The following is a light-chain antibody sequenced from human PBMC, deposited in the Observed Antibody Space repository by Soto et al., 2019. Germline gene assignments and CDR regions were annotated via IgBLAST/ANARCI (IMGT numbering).Light chain of an antibody. CDR3: CSYGDFRTSWV. V-gene: IGLV2-23*01. J-gene: IGLJ3*02. CDR1: SSDVGSDYL. CDR2: EGT. Sequence: QSVLTQPASVSGSPGQSITISCTGTSSDVGSDYLVSWYQQHPGTAPKLIIYEGTKRPSAVSDRFSGSRSGNTASLTISGLQTEDEGDYFCCSYGDFRTSWVFGGGTKLTVL.